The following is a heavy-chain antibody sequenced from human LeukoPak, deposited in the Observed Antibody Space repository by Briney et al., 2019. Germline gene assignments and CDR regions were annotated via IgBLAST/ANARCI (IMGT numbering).Heavy chain of an antibody. CDR2: ISGSGGKT. Sequence: GGSLRLSCAASRFTFNSYAMSWVRQAPGKGLEWVSAISGSGGKTCYADSVKGRFTISRDNSKNTLYLQMNSLRAEDTAVYYCAKTGAEEVVVIAAPFDYWGQGTLVTVSS. D-gene: IGHD2-15*01. J-gene: IGHJ4*02. CDR3: AKTGAEEVVVIAAPFDY. V-gene: IGHV3-23*01. CDR1: RFTFNSYA.